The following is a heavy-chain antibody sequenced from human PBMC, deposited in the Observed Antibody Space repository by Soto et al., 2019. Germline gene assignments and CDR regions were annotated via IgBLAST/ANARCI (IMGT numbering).Heavy chain of an antibody. V-gene: IGHV3-30*18. Sequence: ESGGGVVQPGRSLRLSCAASGFTFSAFGMHWVRQAPGKGLEWVAVLSNDGNSEHYADSVKGRFTISRDNSKNTFYLQMNSLSVEDTAVYYCAKTITTVGVSSTGRGALLDNWGQGILVSVSS. CDR3: AKTITTVGVSSTGRGALLDN. CDR2: LSNDGNSE. CDR1: GFTFSAFG. J-gene: IGHJ4*02. D-gene: IGHD3-3*01.